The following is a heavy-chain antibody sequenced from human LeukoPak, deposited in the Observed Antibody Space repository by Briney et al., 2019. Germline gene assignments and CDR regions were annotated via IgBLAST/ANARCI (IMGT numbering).Heavy chain of an antibody. V-gene: IGHV3-66*01. J-gene: IGHJ5*02. CDR1: GFTVSSNY. D-gene: IGHD6-6*01. Sequence: GGSLRLSCAASGFTVSSNYMSWVRQAPGKGLEWVSVIYSGGSTYYADSVKGRFTISRDNSKNTLYLQMNSLRAEDTAVYYCAREARGSSSGWFDPWGQGTLVTVSS. CDR2: IYSGGST. CDR3: AREARGSSSGWFDP.